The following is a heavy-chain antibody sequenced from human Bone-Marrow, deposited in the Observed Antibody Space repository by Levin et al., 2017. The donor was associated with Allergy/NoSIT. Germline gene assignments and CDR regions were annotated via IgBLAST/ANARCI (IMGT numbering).Heavy chain of an antibody. J-gene: IGHJ4*02. CDR3: TGVGAGDGGWSTSDY. D-gene: IGHD6-19*01. Sequence: PGGSLRLSCEVSGFTFSDFWMSWVRQAPGKGLEWVANINLDESEKFYVDSVKGRVTISRDNGKNSLYLQMNSLRDEDTGVYYCTGVGAGDGGWSTSDYWGQGTLVTVSS. V-gene: IGHV3-7*01. CDR2: INLDESEK. CDR1: GFTFSDFW.